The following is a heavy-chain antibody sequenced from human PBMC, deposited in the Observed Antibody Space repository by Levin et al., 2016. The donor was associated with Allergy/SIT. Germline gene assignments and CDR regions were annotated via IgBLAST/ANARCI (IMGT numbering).Heavy chain of an antibody. CDR2: IVGISGST. CDR3: AKASGIYARYYFDY. D-gene: IGHD5-12*01. Sequence: SVASGFTFNTYAMSWVRQAPGKGLEWVSGIVGISGSTYYADSVKGRFTISRDSSKNTLYLQMSSLRVEDTAVYYCAKASGIYARYYFDYWGQGTLVTVSS. V-gene: IGHV3-23*01. CDR1: GFTFNTYA. J-gene: IGHJ4*02.